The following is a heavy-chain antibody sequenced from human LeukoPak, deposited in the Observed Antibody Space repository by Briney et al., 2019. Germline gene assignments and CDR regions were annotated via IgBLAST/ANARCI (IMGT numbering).Heavy chain of an antibody. CDR1: GFSFSDYA. Sequence: GGSLRLSCGAFGFSFSDYAMHWVRQAPAKGLEWVAVISYDGTNKHYADSVKGRFTISRDNSKNTLYLQMNSLRAEDTAVYYCARDKQWLYCFDQWGQGTPVTVSS. CDR3: ARDKQWLYCFDQ. V-gene: IGHV3-30-3*01. J-gene: IGHJ4*02. D-gene: IGHD6-19*01. CDR2: ISYDGTNK.